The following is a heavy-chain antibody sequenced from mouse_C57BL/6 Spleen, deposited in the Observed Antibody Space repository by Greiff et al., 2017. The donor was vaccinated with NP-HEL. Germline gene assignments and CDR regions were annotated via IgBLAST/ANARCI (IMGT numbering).Heavy chain of an antibody. Sequence: EVKVVESGGGLVKPGGSLKLSCAASGFTFSGYGMHWVRQAPEKGLEWVAYISSGSSTIYYADTVKGRFTISRDNAKNTLFLQMTSLRSEDTAMYYCARGAQPYYYAMDYWGQGTSVTVSS. V-gene: IGHV5-17*01. CDR1: GFTFSGYG. D-gene: IGHD3-2*02. CDR2: ISSGSSTI. J-gene: IGHJ4*01. CDR3: ARGAQPYYYAMDY.